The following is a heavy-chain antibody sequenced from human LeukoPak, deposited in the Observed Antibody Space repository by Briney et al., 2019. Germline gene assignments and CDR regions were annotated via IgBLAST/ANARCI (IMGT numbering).Heavy chain of an antibody. CDR2: ISYDGSNK. V-gene: IGHV3-30-3*01. CDR3: ATPVQKEVVVVAANDY. Sequence: PGRSLRLSCAASGFTFSSYAMHWVRQAPGKGLEWVAVISYDGSNKYYADSVKGRFTISRDNPKNTLYLQMNSLRAEDTAVYYCATPVQKEVVVVAANDYWGQGTLVTVSS. CDR1: GFTFSSYA. J-gene: IGHJ4*02. D-gene: IGHD2-15*01.